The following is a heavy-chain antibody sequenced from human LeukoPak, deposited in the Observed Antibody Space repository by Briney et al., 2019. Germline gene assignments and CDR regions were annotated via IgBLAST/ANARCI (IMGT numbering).Heavy chain of an antibody. J-gene: IGHJ6*03. D-gene: IGHD2-2*01. Sequence: PSETLSLTCAVYAASFSGYYWSWIRQPPGKGLEWVGEINHSGSTNYNPSLKSRVTISVDTPKNQFSLKLSSVTAADTAVYYCARDDIVVVPAAPYYYYYYYMDVWGKGTTVTVSS. CDR3: ARDDIVVVPAAPYYYYYYYMDV. V-gene: IGHV4-34*01. CDR2: INHSGST. CDR1: AASFSGYY.